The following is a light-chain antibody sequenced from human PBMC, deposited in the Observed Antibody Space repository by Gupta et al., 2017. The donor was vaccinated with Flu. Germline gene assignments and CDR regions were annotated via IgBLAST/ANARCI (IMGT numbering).Light chain of an antibody. J-gene: IGLJ3*02. Sequence: QSALTQPPSASGSPGQSVTISCTGTSSDIGSYNYVSWYQQRPGKAPKFMIYKVTERPSGVPDRFSGSKSGNRASLTVSGLQPEDEADYYCSSYAGDNSWVFGGGTKLTVL. CDR2: KVT. CDR1: SSDIGSYNY. V-gene: IGLV2-8*01. CDR3: SSYAGDNSWV.